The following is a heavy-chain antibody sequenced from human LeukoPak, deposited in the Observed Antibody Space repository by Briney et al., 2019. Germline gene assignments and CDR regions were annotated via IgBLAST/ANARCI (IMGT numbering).Heavy chain of an antibody. Sequence: SVKVSCKSSGGAFNNHPFSWERQAPGQGLEWMGRIITVFGSTTYAQKFQGRITVSADKSTATSYMELSSLRSDDTAVYFCARETTDSRGYFFSDHWGQGTLVTVFS. CDR1: GGAFNNHP. CDR3: ARETTDSRGYFFSDH. CDR2: IITVFGST. V-gene: IGHV1-69*06. J-gene: IGHJ4*02. D-gene: IGHD3-22*01.